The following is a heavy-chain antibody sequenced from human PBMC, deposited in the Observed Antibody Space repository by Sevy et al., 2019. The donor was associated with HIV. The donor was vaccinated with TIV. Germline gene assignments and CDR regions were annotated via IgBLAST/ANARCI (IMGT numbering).Heavy chain of an antibody. V-gene: IGHV1-18*01. J-gene: IGHJ4*02. D-gene: IGHD3-22*01. Sequence: ASVKVSCKASGYTFTSYGISWVRQAPGQGLEWMGWISAYDGNTNYAQKLQGRVTMTTDTSTSTAYMELRSLRSDDTAVYYCARDSSPDSSGYYNYWGQRTLVTVSS. CDR1: GYTFTSYG. CDR2: ISAYDGNT. CDR3: ARDSSPDSSGYYNY.